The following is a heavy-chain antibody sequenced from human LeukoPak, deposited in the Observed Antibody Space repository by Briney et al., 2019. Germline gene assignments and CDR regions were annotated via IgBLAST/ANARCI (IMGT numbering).Heavy chain of an antibody. CDR3: ARAPGDTAMTYYFDY. CDR1: GGSISSHY. Sequence: SETLSLTCTVSGGSISSHYWSWIRQPPGKGLEWIGYIYYSGSTNYNPSLKSRVTISIDTSKNQFSLKLSSVTAADTAVYYCARAPGDTAMTYYFDYWGQGTLVTVS. D-gene: IGHD5-18*01. J-gene: IGHJ4*02. CDR2: IYYSGST. V-gene: IGHV4-59*11.